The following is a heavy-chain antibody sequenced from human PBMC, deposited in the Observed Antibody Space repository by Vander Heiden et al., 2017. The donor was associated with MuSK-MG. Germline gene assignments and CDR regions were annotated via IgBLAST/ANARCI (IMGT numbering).Heavy chain of an antibody. D-gene: IGHD5-12*01. CDR2: ISSSGSTI. CDR3: AKVGGRLRFDYFDY. CDR1: GFTFSSYE. Sequence: EVQLVASGGGLVQPGGSLRLSCAASGFTFSSYEMNWVRQAPGKGLEWVSYISSSGSTIYYADAVKGRFTISRDNAKNALYLQMKSMRAEDTAVYYFAKVGGRLRFDYFDYWGQGTLVTVSS. J-gene: IGHJ4*02. V-gene: IGHV3-48*03.